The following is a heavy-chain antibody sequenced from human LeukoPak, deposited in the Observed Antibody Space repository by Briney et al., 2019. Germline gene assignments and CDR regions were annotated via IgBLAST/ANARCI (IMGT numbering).Heavy chain of an antibody. V-gene: IGHV3-74*01. CDR2: INSDESDT. D-gene: IGHD5-24*01. CDR1: GFTSSEYW. J-gene: IGHJ4*02. CDR3: ARAGYNWEHDY. Sequence: PGGSLRLSCAASGFTSSEYWMYWVRQAPGKGLVWVSRINSDESDTTYADSVKGRFTISRDNTKNTLYLQMNSLRVEDTAVYYCARAGYNWEHDYWGQGTLVTVSS.